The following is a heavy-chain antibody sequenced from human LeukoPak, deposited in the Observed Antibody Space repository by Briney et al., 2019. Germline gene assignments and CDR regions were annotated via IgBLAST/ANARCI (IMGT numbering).Heavy chain of an antibody. CDR3: ARPPMKSSLRVWFDP. CDR1: GYTFTGYY. V-gene: IGHV1-2*06. CDR2: INPNSGGT. Sequence: APVKVSCKASGYTFTGYYMHWVRQAPGQGLEWMGRINPNSGGTNYAQKFQGRVTMTRDTSISTAYMELSRLRSDDTAVYYCARPPMKSSLRVWFDPWGQGTLVTVSS. J-gene: IGHJ5*02.